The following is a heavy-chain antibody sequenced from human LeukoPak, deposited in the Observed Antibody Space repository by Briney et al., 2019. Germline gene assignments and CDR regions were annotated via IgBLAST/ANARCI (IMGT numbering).Heavy chain of an antibody. Sequence: PSETLSLTCTVSGGSISNYYWSWIRQAPAKGLEWIAYIYYSGTTNSNPSLKSRVTISVDTSKNQFSLKLNSVTAADTALYYCARASDCGGSRYYYHAFDIWGQGTMVTVFS. CDR2: IYYSGTT. J-gene: IGHJ3*02. V-gene: IGHV4-59*01. CDR3: ARASDCGGSRYYYHAFDI. CDR1: GGSISNYY. D-gene: IGHD3-22*01.